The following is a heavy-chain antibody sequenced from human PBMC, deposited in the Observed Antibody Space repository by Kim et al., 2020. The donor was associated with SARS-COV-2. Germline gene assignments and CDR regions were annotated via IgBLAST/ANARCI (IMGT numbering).Heavy chain of an antibody. CDR3: ARVVSVGGGPVDRTDGPFDY. CDR2: IYYSGST. D-gene: IGHD3-16*01. V-gene: IGHV4-59*01. Sequence: SETLSHTCTVSGGSISSYYWSWIRQPPGKGLEWIGYIYYSGSTNYNPSLKSRVTISVDTSKNQFSLKLSSVTAADTAVYYCARVVSVGGGPVDRTDGPFDYWGQGTLVTVSS. CDR1: GGSISSYY. J-gene: IGHJ4*02.